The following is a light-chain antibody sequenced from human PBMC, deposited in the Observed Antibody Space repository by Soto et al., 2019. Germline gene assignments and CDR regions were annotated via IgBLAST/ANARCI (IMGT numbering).Light chain of an antibody. CDR3: QQYYDYPPLI. J-gene: IGKJ4*01. Sequence: EIVMTQSPATLSVSPGERATLSCRASRNINRKLAWYQQKPGQAPRLLISGASTRATGIPARFRGSGSGTEFTLSISSLPSEDFAVYYCQQYYDYPPLIFGGGTKVEIK. V-gene: IGKV3-15*01. CDR2: GAS. CDR1: RNINRK.